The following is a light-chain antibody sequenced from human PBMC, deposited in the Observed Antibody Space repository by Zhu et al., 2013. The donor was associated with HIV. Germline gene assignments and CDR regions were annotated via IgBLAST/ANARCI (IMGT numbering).Light chain of an antibody. CDR3: QQYDNWPAGT. CDR2: GAS. J-gene: IGKJ2*02. CDR1: QSVSSN. Sequence: EIVLTQSPGTLSLSPGERATLSCRASQSVSSNLAWYQQKPGQAPRLLIDGASTRATGIPARFSGSGSGTEFTLTISSLQSEDFAVYYCQQYDNWPAGTFGRGTKLEIK. V-gene: IGKV3-15*01.